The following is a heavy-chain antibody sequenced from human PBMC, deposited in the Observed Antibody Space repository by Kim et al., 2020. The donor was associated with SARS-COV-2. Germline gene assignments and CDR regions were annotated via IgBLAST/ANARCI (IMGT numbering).Heavy chain of an antibody. CDR2: IYYSGST. CDR1: GGSVSSGSYY. CDR3: ARDSEQQLPPGAYYSYG. D-gene: IGHD6-13*01. V-gene: IGHV4-61*01. J-gene: IGHJ6*01. Sequence: SETLSLTCTVSGGSVSSGSYYWSWIRQPPGKGLEWIGYIYYSGSTNYNPSLKSRVTISVDTSKNQFSLKLSSVTAADTAVYYCARDSEQQLPPGAYYSYG.